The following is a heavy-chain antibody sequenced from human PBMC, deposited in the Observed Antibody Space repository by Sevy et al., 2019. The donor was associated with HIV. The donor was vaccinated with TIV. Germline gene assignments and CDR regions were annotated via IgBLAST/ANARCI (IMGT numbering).Heavy chain of an antibody. CDR2: ISYDGSNK. J-gene: IGHJ4*02. CDR3: AKDYEFRGSNYGLDY. CDR1: GFTFSNYG. Sequence: GGSLRLSCAASGFTFSNYGMHWVRQAPGTGLEWVAVISYDGSNKYYADSVKGRFTISRDNSKNTLYLQMNSVKPEDTAVYYCAKDYEFRGSNYGLDYWGQGTLVTVSS. D-gene: IGHD5-18*01. V-gene: IGHV3-30*18.